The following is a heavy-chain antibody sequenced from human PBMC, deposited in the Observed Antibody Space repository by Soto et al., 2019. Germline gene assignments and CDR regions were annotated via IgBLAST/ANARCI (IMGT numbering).Heavy chain of an antibody. CDR2: VHPSGST. CDR3: ARGMDQYKLGNV. J-gene: IGHJ6*02. CDR1: GEPLRLSNYY. Sequence: SETLSLTCAVYGEPLRLSNYYWSWTRQSPGKGLEWIGEVHPSGSTDYNPSLRGRVTMSVDTSKNHFSLKLTSVTAADTAVYFCARGMDQYKLGNVWGPGTTVTVSS. V-gene: IGHV4-34*01. D-gene: IGHD7-27*01.